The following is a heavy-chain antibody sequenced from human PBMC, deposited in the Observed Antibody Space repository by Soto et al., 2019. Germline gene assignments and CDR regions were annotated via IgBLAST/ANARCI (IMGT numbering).Heavy chain of an antibody. CDR3: ARGIGRFNY. Sequence: EVQLLESGGGLVQPGGSLRLSCGVSGFTFNDFEMNWVRQAPGKGPEWLAYIDGSGATKKYADSVRGRFTISRDNPNNSLVLQMSSLSAADTAIYYWARGIGRFNYWGQGTLVSVSS. J-gene: IGHJ4*02. D-gene: IGHD3-10*01. CDR1: GFTFNDFE. V-gene: IGHV3-48*03. CDR2: IDGSGATK.